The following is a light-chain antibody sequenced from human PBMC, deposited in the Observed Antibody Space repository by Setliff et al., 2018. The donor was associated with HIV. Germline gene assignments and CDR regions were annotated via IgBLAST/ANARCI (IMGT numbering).Light chain of an antibody. CDR2: EVS. Sequence: SVLTQPPSVSGSPGQSVTISCTGTSSDVGFYTRVSWYQQPPGTAPKLMISEVSNRPSGVPDRFSGSKSGNTASLTISGLRAEDEADYYCSSYTSSTTWVFGTGTKVTVL. V-gene: IGLV2-18*02. J-gene: IGLJ1*01. CDR3: SSYTSSTTWV. CDR1: SSDVGFYTR.